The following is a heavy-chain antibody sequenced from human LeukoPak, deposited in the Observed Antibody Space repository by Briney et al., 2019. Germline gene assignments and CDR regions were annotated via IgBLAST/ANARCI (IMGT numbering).Heavy chain of an antibody. J-gene: IGHJ5*02. CDR2: MNPNSGNT. Sequence: GASVKVSCKASGYTFTSYDINWVRQATGQGLEWMGWMNPNSGNTGYAQKLQGRVTITRDTSINTAYMELSSLRSEDTAVYYCARAGKRYCSGGSCDNWFDPWGQGPLVTVSS. CDR1: GYTFTSYD. CDR3: ARAGKRYCSGGSCDNWFDP. V-gene: IGHV1-8*03. D-gene: IGHD2-15*01.